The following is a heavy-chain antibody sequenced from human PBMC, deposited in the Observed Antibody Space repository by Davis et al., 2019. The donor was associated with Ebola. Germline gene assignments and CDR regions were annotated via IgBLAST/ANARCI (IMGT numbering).Heavy chain of an antibody. V-gene: IGHV3-73*01. J-gene: IGHJ4*02. CDR2: IRSKANSYAT. CDR1: GFTFSGSA. CDR3: TSTTGTNDY. Sequence: GESLKISCAASGFTFSGSAMHWVRQASGKGLEWVGRIRSKANSYATAYAASVKGRFTIPRDDSKNTAYLQMNSLKTEDTAVYYCTSTTGTNDYWGQGTLVTVSS. D-gene: IGHD1-1*01.